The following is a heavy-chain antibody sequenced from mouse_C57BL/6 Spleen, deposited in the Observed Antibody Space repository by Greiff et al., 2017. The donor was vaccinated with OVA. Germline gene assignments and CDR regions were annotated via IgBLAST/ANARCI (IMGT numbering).Heavy chain of an antibody. CDR1: GFTFSDYG. J-gene: IGHJ4*01. CDR3: ARRDWDVYYAMDY. D-gene: IGHD4-1*01. Sequence: EVKLMESGGGLVKPGGSLKLSCAASGFTFSDYGMHWVRQAPEKGLEWVAYISSGSSTIYYADTVKGRFTISRDNAKNTLFLQMTSLRSEDTAMYYCARRDWDVYYAMDYWGQGTSVTVSS. CDR2: ISSGSSTI. V-gene: IGHV5-17*01.